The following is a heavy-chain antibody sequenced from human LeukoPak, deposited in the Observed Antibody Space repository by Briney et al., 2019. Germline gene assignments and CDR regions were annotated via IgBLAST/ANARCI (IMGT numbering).Heavy chain of an antibody. Sequence: SETLSLTCTVSGGSISSGSYYWSWIRQPAGKGLEWIGRIYTSGSTNYNPSLKSRVTISVDTSKNQFSLKLSSVTAADTAVYYCGRGVRSWFDPWGQGTLVTVSS. CDR3: GRGVRSWFDP. CDR2: IYTSGST. CDR1: GGSISSGSYY. J-gene: IGHJ5*02. D-gene: IGHD5/OR15-5a*01. V-gene: IGHV4-61*02.